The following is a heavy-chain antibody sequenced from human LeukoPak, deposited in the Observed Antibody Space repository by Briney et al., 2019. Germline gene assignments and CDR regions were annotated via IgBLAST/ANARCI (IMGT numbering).Heavy chain of an antibody. CDR2: IKQDGSEK. V-gene: IGHV3-7*01. CDR3: AKDPVLWAYSGYEGFDY. D-gene: IGHD5-12*01. CDR1: GFTFSSYW. Sequence: GGSLRPSCAASGFTFSSYWMSWVRQAPGKGLEWVANIKQDGSEKYYEDSVKGRFTISRDNAKNSLYLQMNSLRAEDTAVYYCAKDPVLWAYSGYEGFDYWGQGTLVTVSS. J-gene: IGHJ4*02.